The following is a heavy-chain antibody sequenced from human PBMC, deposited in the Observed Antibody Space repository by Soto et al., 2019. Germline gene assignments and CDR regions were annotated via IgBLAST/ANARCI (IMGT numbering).Heavy chain of an antibody. V-gene: IGHV2-5*02. Sequence: SGPTLVNPTQTLTLTCTFSGFSLSTSGVGVVRIRQPPGKALEWLALIYWDDDKRYSPSLKNSLTITEHTSKNQVVLTMTKMEPVDITAYYGAHRSPQLAIDSWGQETPVTVSS. CDR3: AHRSPQLAIDS. J-gene: IGHJ4*02. CDR2: IYWDDDK. D-gene: IGHD6-13*01. CDR1: GFSLSTSGVG.